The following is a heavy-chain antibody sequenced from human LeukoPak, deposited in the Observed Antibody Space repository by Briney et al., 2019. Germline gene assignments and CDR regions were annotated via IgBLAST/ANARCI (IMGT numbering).Heavy chain of an antibody. J-gene: IGHJ4*02. CDR1: GGSISSSSYY. D-gene: IGHD6-19*01. CDR2: IYYSGST. V-gene: IGHV4-39*01. Sequence: SETLSLTCTASGGSISSSSYYWGWIRQPPGKGLEWIGSIYYSGSTYYNPSLKSRVTISVDTSKNQFSLKLSSVTAADTAVYYCARLIAVADNWGQGTLVTVSS. CDR3: ARLIAVADN.